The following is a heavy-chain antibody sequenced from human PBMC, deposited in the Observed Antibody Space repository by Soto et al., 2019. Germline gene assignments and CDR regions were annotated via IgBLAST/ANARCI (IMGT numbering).Heavy chain of an antibody. CDR2: ISGSGGST. J-gene: IGHJ4*02. CDR3: AKGLYYYGSGSSFDY. CDR1: GFTFSSYA. D-gene: IGHD3-10*01. V-gene: IGHV3-23*01. Sequence: GGSLRLSCAASGFTFSSYAMSWVRQAPGKGLEWVSAISGSGGSTYYADSVKGRFTISRDNSKNTLYLQMNSLRAEDTAVYYCAKGLYYYGSGSSFDYWGQGTLVTVSS.